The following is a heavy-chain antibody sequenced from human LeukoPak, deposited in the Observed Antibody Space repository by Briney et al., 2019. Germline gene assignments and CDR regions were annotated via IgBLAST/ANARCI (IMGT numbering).Heavy chain of an antibody. CDR3: ARDGRAVAFDI. J-gene: IGHJ3*02. Sequence: PGGSLRLSCIASGVTLSGDSMNWVRQAPGMGLEWLSYISSGGETIYYADSVKGRVTIFRDNAKNSLYLQMNSLRVEDTAIYYCARDGRAVAFDIWGQGTMVTVSS. CDR1: GVTLSGDS. V-gene: IGHV3-48*01. CDR2: ISSGGETI. D-gene: IGHD6-19*01.